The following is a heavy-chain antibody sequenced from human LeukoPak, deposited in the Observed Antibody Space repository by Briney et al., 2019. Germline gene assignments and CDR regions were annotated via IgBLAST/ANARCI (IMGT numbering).Heavy chain of an antibody. J-gene: IGHJ4*02. V-gene: IGHV4-59*01. D-gene: IGHD3-22*01. Sequence: SETLSLTCTVSGGSISSYYWSWIRQPPGKGLEWIGYIYYSGSTNYNPSLKSRVTISVDTSKNQFSLRLNSVTAADTAVYCCVRSSGSSGFDFWGQGTLVTVSS. CDR2: IYYSGST. CDR3: VRSSGSSGFDF. CDR1: GGSISSYY.